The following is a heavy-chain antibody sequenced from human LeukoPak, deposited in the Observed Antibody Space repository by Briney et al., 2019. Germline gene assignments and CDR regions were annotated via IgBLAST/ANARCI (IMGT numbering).Heavy chain of an antibody. CDR1: GFTFSSYG. CDR2: ISYDGSNQ. CDR3: AKDRGTGWSFFDY. D-gene: IGHD6-19*01. V-gene: IGHV3-30*18. Sequence: GGSLRLSCAASGFTFSSYGMHWGRQAPRKGLEWVAVISYDGSNQYYADSVRGRFTISRDNSKNTLFLQVISLRAEDTAVYYCAKDRGTGWSFFDYWGQGTLVTVSS. J-gene: IGHJ4*02.